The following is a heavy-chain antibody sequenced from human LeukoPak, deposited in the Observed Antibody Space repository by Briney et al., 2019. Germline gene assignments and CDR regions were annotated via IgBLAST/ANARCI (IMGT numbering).Heavy chain of an antibody. V-gene: IGHV4-4*02. CDR1: GGSISSSNW. J-gene: IGHJ4*02. Sequence: PSETLSLACAVSGGSISSSNWWSWIRQPPGKGLEWIGEIYHSGSTNYNPSLKSRVTISVDKSKNQFSLKLTSVTAADTAVYYCARQTGSGLFILPGGQGTLVTVSS. D-gene: IGHD3/OR15-3a*01. CDR3: ARQTGSGLFILP. CDR2: IYHSGST.